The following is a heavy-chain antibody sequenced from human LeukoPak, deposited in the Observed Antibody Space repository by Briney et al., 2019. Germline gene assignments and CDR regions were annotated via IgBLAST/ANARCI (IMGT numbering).Heavy chain of an antibody. Sequence: SGPTLVNPAQTLTLTCTFSGFSLSTNGVGVAWIRQPPGKALEWLALIYWDDDKRYSPSLKSRLTIAKDTSKNQVVLTMTNMDPVDTATYYCAHHFVSVGGAYWGQGTLVTVSS. D-gene: IGHD1-26*01. CDR1: GFSLSTNGVG. CDR3: AHHFVSVGGAY. J-gene: IGHJ4*02. CDR2: IYWDDDK. V-gene: IGHV2-5*02.